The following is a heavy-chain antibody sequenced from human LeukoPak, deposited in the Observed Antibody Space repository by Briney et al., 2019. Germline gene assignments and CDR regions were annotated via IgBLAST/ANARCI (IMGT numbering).Heavy chain of an antibody. CDR1: GLPFSGYG. CDR3: AKVLTLFEAYMDV. CDR2: IRYDGSNK. D-gene: IGHD3-3*01. Sequence: PGGSLRLSCAASGLPFSGYGMQWARQATGKGLEWVAFIRYDGSNKYYADSVKGRFTISRDNSKNTLYLQMNSRRAEDTAVYYYAKVLTLFEAYMDVWGKETTVTVS. V-gene: IGHV3-30*02. J-gene: IGHJ6*03.